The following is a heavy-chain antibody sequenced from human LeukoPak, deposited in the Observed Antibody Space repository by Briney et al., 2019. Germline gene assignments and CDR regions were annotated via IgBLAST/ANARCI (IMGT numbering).Heavy chain of an antibody. CDR3: ATWIQLWYYFDY. V-gene: IGHV1-24*01. CDR2: FDPEDGET. J-gene: IGHJ4*02. D-gene: IGHD5-18*01. CDR1: GYTLTELS. Sequence: ASVKVSCKVSGYTLTELSMHWVRQAPGKGLEWMGGFDPEDGETVYAQKFQGRVTMTEDTSTDTAYMELSSPRSEDTAVYYCATWIQLWYYFDYWGQGTLVTVSS.